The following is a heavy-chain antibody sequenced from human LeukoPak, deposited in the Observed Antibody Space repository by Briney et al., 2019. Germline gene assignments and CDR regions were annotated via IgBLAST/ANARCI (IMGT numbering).Heavy chain of an antibody. Sequence: ASVKVSCKASGYTFTGYYMHWVRQAPGQGLEWMGWINPNSGGTNYAQKFQGRVTMTRDTSISTAYMELSRLRSDDTAVYYCASEPSSTSSIGNWFDPWGQETLVTVSS. J-gene: IGHJ5*02. CDR1: GYTFTGYY. CDR3: ASEPSSTSSIGNWFDP. CDR2: INPNSGGT. V-gene: IGHV1-2*02. D-gene: IGHD2-2*01.